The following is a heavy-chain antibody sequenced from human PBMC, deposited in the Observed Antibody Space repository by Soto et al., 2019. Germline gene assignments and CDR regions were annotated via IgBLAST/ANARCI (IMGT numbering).Heavy chain of an antibody. CDR1: GGSISSYY. Sequence: PSETMSLTCTVSGGSISSYYWSWIRQPTGKGLEWIGYIYYSGSTNYNPSLKSRVTISVDTSKNQFSLKLSSVTAADTAVYYCARMDYYGSGTHPEFFDYWGQGTLVTVSS. V-gene: IGHV4-59*01. CDR3: ARMDYYGSGTHPEFFDY. J-gene: IGHJ4*02. D-gene: IGHD3-10*01. CDR2: IYYSGST.